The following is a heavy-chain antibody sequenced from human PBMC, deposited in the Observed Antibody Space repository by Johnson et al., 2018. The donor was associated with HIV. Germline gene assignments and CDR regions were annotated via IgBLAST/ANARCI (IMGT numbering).Heavy chain of an antibody. CDR1: GFTFSSYA. V-gene: IGHV3-23*04. CDR2: ISGSGGNT. J-gene: IGHJ3*02. CDR3: ARVGAAGVDAFDI. D-gene: IGHD6-25*01. Sequence: MQLVESGGGLVQPGRSLRLSCAASGFTFSSYAMSWVRQAPGKGLEWVSAISGSGGNTGYADSVKGRFTISRDNAKKSLYLQMNSLRAEDTAVYYCARVGAAGVDAFDIWGQGTMVTVSS.